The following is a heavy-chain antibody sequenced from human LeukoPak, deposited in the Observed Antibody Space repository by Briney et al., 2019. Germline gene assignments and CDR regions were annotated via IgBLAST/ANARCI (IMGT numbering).Heavy chain of an antibody. V-gene: IGHV4-59*12. CDR1: SGSISSYY. Sequence: SETLSLTCTVSSGSISSYYWSWIRQPPGKGLEWIGYIYYSGSTNYNPSLKSRVTMSVDTSKNQFSLKLSSVTAADTAVYYCASTTNGDGHYFDYWGQGTLVTVSS. D-gene: IGHD3-10*01. J-gene: IGHJ4*02. CDR3: ASTTNGDGHYFDY. CDR2: IYYSGST.